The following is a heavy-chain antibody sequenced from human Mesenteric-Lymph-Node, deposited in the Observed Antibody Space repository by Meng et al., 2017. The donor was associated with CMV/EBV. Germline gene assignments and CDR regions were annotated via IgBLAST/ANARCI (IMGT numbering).Heavy chain of an antibody. J-gene: IGHJ6*02. CDR2: IRSKANSYAT. V-gene: IGHV3-73*01. CDR1: GFTFSGSA. D-gene: IGHD4-11*01. Sequence: GESLKISCAASGFTFSGSAMHWVRQASGQGLEWVGRIRSKANSYATAYAASVKGRFTISRDDSKNTAYLQMNSLKTEDTAVYYCIHGSTVTNGVVGAGYYYGMDVWGQGTTVTVSS. CDR3: IHGSTVTNGVVGAGYYYGMDV.